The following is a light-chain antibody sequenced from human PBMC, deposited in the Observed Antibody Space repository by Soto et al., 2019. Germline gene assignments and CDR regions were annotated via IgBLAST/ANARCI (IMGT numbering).Light chain of an antibody. Sequence: DIQMTQSPSTLSASVGDRVTITCRASQSISTSLAWYQQKPGKAPKVLIYKASSLESGVPSRFSGSGSGTEFTLTISSLQPDDIATYYCQHCDSYWTFGQGIKVEIK. V-gene: IGKV1-5*03. CDR2: KAS. J-gene: IGKJ1*01. CDR3: QHCDSYWT. CDR1: QSISTS.